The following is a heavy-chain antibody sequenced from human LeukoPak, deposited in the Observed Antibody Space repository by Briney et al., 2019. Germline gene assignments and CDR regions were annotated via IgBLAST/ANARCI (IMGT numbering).Heavy chain of an antibody. CDR1: GGTFSSYA. V-gene: IGHV1-69*05. D-gene: IGHD7-27*01. CDR3: ARETTGDIAFDI. CDR2: IIPIFGTA. J-gene: IGHJ3*02. Sequence: SVKVSCKASGGTFSSYAISWVRQAAGQGLEWMGRIIPIFGTASYAQKFQGRVTITTDESTSTAYMELSSLRSEDTAVYYCARETTGDIAFDIWGQGTMVTVSS.